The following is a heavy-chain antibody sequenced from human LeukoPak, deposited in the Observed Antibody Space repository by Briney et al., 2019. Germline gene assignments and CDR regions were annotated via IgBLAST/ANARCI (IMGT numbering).Heavy chain of an antibody. D-gene: IGHD6-19*01. V-gene: IGHV3-21*01. J-gene: IGHJ4*02. CDR2: IISSSSYI. CDR1: GFTFSSYS. CDR3: ARDPGIAVAGTPRGDY. Sequence: GGSLRLSCVASGFTFSSYSMNWVRQSPGKGLEWVSSIISSSSYIYYTDSVKGRLTISRDNTKNSLYLQMNSLRAEDTAVYYCARDPGIAVAGTPRGDYWGQGTLVTVSS.